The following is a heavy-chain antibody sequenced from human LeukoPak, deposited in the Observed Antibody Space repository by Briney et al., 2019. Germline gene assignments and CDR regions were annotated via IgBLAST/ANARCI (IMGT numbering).Heavy chain of an antibody. CDR1: GFTLGDYA. D-gene: IGHD3-22*01. CDR2: ISSSTTYI. V-gene: IGHV3-21*01. Sequence: PGGSLRLSCTASGFTLGDYAMSWVRQAPGKGLEWVSSISSSTTYIYYADSVKGRFTISRDNAKNSLYLQMNSLRAEDTAVYYCARDDDYYDSSGYETDDYWGQGTLVTVSS. J-gene: IGHJ4*02. CDR3: ARDDDYYDSSGYETDDY.